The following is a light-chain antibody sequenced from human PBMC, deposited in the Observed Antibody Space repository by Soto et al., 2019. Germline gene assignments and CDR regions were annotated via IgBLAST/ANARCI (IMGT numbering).Light chain of an antibody. CDR1: QGISSY. Sequence: IQLTQSPSSLSASVGDRVTITCRASQGISSYLAWYQQKPGKAPKLLIYAASTLQSGVPSRFSGSGSATDFTLTISSRQPEDFATYYCQQRSNWPLTFGGGTKVEIK. CDR2: AAS. V-gene: IGKV1-9*01. J-gene: IGKJ4*01. CDR3: QQRSNWPLT.